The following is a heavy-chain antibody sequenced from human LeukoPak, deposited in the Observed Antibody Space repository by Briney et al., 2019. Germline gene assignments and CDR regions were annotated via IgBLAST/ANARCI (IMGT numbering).Heavy chain of an antibody. D-gene: IGHD3-10*01. CDR2: IYPDDSET. Sequence: GESLKISCKGSGSRFNNFWIGWVRQMPGKGLEWMGIIYPDDSETKYSPSFQGQVTISVDKSITTAYLQWNSLRTSDTAMYYCARRDASGSFRDYWGQGTLVTVSS. J-gene: IGHJ4*02. V-gene: IGHV5-51*01. CDR3: ARRDASGSFRDY. CDR1: GSRFNNFW.